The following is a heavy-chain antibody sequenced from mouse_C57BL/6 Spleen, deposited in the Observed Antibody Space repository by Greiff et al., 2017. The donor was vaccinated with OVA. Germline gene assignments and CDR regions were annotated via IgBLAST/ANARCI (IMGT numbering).Heavy chain of an antibody. V-gene: IGHV3-6*01. CDR1: GYSITSGYY. CDR2: ISYDGSN. Sequence: LAESGPGLVKPSQSLSLTCSVTGYSITSGYYWNWIRQFPGNKLEWLGYISYDGSNNYNPSLKNRISITRDTSKNQFFLKLNSVTTEDTATNYCARRMGNYVSYYAMDYWGQGTSVTVSS. J-gene: IGHJ4*01. CDR3: ARRMGNYVSYYAMDY. D-gene: IGHD1-1*01.